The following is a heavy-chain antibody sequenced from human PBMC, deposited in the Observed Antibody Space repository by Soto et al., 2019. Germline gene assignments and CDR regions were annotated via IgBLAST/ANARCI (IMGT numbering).Heavy chain of an antibody. CDR3: ARAFYGDNAAYYYGMDV. Sequence: SETLFLTRAVSGYSNSSGHYWGWIRQPPGKGLEWIGNIYHSGSSYYNPSLKSRVTISIDASKNQFSLTMTSVTAADTAVYYCARAFYGDNAAYYYGMDVWGKGTTVTVS. J-gene: IGHJ6*04. D-gene: IGHD4-17*01. CDR2: IYHSGSS. V-gene: IGHV4-38-2*01. CDR1: GYSNSSGHY.